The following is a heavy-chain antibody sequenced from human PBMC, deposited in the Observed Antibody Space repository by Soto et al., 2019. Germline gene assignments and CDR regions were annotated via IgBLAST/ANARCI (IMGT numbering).Heavy chain of an antibody. Sequence: SVKVSCKASGGTFSSYTISWVRQAPGQGLEWMGRIIPILGITNYAQKFQGRVTITADKSTSTAYMELSRLRSDDTAVYYCARGLGYQLPNYWGQGTLVTVSS. V-gene: IGHV1-69*02. CDR1: GGTFSSYT. CDR3: ARGLGYQLPNY. D-gene: IGHD2-2*01. CDR2: IIPILGIT. J-gene: IGHJ4*02.